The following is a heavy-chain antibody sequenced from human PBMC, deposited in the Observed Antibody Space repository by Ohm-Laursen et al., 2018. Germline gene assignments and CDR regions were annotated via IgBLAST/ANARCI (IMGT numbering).Heavy chain of an antibody. CDR3: AKTWLFRGYDYYFDY. CDR2: ISGSGGST. D-gene: IGHD5-12*01. V-gene: IGHV3-23*01. CDR1: GFTVSTEY. Sequence: SLRLSCSASGFTVSTEYMSWVRQAPGMRLECVSAISGSGGSTYYADSVKGRFTISRDNSKNTLYLQMNGLRAEDTAVYYCAKTWLFRGYDYYFDYWGHGTLVTVSS. J-gene: IGHJ4*01.